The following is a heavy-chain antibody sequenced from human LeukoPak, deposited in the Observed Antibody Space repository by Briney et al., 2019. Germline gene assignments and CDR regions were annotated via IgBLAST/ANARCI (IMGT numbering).Heavy chain of an antibody. D-gene: IGHD3-10*01. CDR2: IKEDGTEK. CDR1: GFTFSSYW. V-gene: IGHV3-7*01. J-gene: IGHJ3*02. CDR3: ARSYGSGSYYPDAFDI. Sequence: PGGSLRLSCAASGFTFSSYWMTWVRQAPGKGLEWVGNIKEDGTEKYYVDSVKGRFTISRDNAKNSLYLQMNSLRAEDTAVYYCARSYGSGSYYPDAFDIWGQGTMVTVSS.